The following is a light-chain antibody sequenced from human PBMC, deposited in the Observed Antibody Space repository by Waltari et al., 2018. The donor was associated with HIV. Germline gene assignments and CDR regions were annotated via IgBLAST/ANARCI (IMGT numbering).Light chain of an antibody. CDR1: SSNIGNNY. Sequence: QSVLTQQPSGSGTPGQRVSLSCSGSSSNIGNNYVYLYQQLPGTAPKLLIHRNNQRPSGVPDRFSGSKSGTSASLAISGLRSEDEADYYCAVWYDSLRGSVFGTGTEVTVL. V-gene: IGLV1-47*01. CDR2: RNN. CDR3: AVWYDSLRGSV. J-gene: IGLJ1*01.